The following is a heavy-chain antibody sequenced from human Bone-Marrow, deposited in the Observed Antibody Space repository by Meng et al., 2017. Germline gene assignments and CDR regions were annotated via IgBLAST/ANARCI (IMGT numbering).Heavy chain of an antibody. V-gene: IGHV1-69*13. CDR2: IIPIFGTA. CDR1: GGTFSSYA. J-gene: IGHJ3*02. Sequence: SVKVSCKASGGTFSSYAISWVRQAPGQGLEWMGGIIPIFGTANYAQEFQGRVTITADESTSTAYMELSSLRSEDTAVYYCARDRVGAQNDAFDIWGQGTMVTVSS. CDR3: ARDRVGAQNDAFDI. D-gene: IGHD1-26*01.